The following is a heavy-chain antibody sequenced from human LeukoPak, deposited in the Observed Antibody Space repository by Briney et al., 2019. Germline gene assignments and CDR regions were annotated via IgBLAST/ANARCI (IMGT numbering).Heavy chain of an antibody. CDR1: GFTFDDYG. Sequence: PGGSLRLSRAASGFTFDDYGMSWVRQAQGKGLEWVSGINWNDGSRGYADSVKGRFTISRDNAKNSLFLQMNSLRAEATALYYCTRGQRSGCDEAFYIWGQGTMVSVSS. D-gene: IGHD6-19*01. J-gene: IGHJ3*02. CDR2: INWNDGSR. CDR3: TRGQRSGCDEAFYI. V-gene: IGHV3-20*04.